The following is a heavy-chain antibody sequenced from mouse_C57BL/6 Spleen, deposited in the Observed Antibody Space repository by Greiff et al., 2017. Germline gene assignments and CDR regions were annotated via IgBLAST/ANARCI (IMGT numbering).Heavy chain of an antibody. CDR1: GYTFTSYW. CDR2: IHPNSGRT. CDR3: AVYGNYDAY. V-gene: IGHV1-64*01. Sequence: VQLQQPGAELVKPGASVKLSCKASGYTFTSYWMHWVKQRPGQGLEWIGMIHPNSGRTNYNEKFKSKATLTVDKSSSTAYMQLSSLTSEDSAVYYCAVYGNYDAYWGQGTLVTVSA. D-gene: IGHD2-1*01. J-gene: IGHJ3*01.